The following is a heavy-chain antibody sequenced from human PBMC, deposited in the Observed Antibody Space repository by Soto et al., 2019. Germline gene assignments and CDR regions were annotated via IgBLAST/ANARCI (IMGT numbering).Heavy chain of an antibody. CDR2: INQDGSEK. D-gene: IGHD6-19*01. CDR3: AIAMAGKWHPFDY. V-gene: IGHV3-7*02. Sequence: GGSLRLSCTASGFTFSDYWMHWVRQAPGKGLEWVANINQDGSEKFYVDSAKGRFTISRDNAKTSLYLQMNGLSAEDTAVYYCAIAMAGKWHPFDYWGHGTLVTVSS. CDR1: GFTFSDYW. J-gene: IGHJ4*01.